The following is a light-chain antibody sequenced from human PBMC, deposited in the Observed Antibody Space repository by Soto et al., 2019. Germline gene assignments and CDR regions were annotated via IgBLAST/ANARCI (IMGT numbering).Light chain of an antibody. Sequence: DLQMTQSPSTLSESVGDRVTITCRTSQTISSWMAWYQQKPGKAPKLLVYDASTLQSGVASRFSGSGSGTEFTLIISGLQPDDSATYYCQQYTNTNNPWMFGQGTKVDIK. CDR1: QTISSW. CDR3: QQYTNTNNPWM. J-gene: IGKJ1*01. V-gene: IGKV1-5*01. CDR2: DAS.